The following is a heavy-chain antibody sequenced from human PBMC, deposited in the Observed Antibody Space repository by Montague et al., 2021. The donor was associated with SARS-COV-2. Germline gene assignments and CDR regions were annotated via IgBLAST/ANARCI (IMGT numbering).Heavy chain of an antibody. J-gene: IGHJ4*02. V-gene: IGHV4-39*01. CDR3: ARRVGQRLPRYQYYFDY. Sequence: SETLSLTCTVSGGSISSSSYYWGWIRQPPGKGLEWIGSIYYSGSTYYNPSLQSRVTISVDTSKNQFSLKLSSVTAADTAVYYCARRVGQRLPRYQYYFDYWGQGTLVTVSS. CDR2: IYYSGST. D-gene: IGHD2-2*01. CDR1: GGSISSSSYY.